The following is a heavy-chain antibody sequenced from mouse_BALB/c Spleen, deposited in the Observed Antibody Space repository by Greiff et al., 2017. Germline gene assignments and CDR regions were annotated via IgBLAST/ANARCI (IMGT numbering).Heavy chain of an antibody. CDR2: ISYSGST. CDR1: GDSITSGY. J-gene: IGHJ4*01. V-gene: IGHV3-8*02. CDR3: ARRDGYYNYAMDY. Sequence: EVMLVESGPSLVKPSQTLSLTCSVTGDSITSGYWNWIRKFPGNKLEYMGYISYSGSTYYNPSLKSRISITRDTSKNQYYLQLNSVTTEDTATYYCARRDGYYNYAMDYWGQGTSVTVSS. D-gene: IGHD2-3*01.